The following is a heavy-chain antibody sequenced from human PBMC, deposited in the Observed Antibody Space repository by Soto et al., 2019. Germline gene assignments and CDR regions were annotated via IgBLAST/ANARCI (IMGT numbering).Heavy chain of an antibody. V-gene: IGHV3-15*07. CDR2: IKSKTDGGTT. J-gene: IGHJ4*02. CDR1: GITFSNAW. Sequence: EVQLVESGGGLVKPGGSLRLSCAASGITFSNAWMNWVRQAPGKGLEWVGRIKSKTDGGTTDYAAPVKGRFTISRDDSKNSLYLQMNSLKTEDTAVSYCTTLGIVVVPVAMRDYWGQGTLATVSS. CDR3: TTLGIVVVPVAMRDY. D-gene: IGHD2-2*03.